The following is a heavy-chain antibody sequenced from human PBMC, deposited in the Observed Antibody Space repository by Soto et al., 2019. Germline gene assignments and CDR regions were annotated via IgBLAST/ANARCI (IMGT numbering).Heavy chain of an antibody. CDR1: GGSISSSNW. D-gene: IGHD6-19*01. V-gene: IGHV4-4*02. CDR2: IYHSGST. Sequence: QVQLQESGPGLVKPSGTLSLTCAVSGGSISSSNWWSWVRQPPGKGLEWIGEIYHSGSTNYNPSLKSRVTTSVDKSKTQFSRKLRSVTAADTAVYYCASVAVAGTRVAYWGQGTLVTVSS. J-gene: IGHJ4*02. CDR3: ASVAVAGTRVAY.